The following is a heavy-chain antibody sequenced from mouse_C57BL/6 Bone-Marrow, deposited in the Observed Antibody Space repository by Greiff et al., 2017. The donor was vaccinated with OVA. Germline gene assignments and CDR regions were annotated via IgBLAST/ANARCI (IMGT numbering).Heavy chain of an antibody. D-gene: IGHD1-1*01. V-gene: IGHV1-39*01. CDR2: INPNYGTT. Sequence: VHVKQSGPELVKPGASVKISCKASGYSFTDYNMNWVKQSNGKSLEWIGVINPNYGTTSYNQKFKGKATLTVDQSSSTAYMQLNSLTSEDSAVYYCARGIYYGSSPFAYWGQGTLVTVSA. CDR1: GYSFTDYN. J-gene: IGHJ3*01. CDR3: ARGIYYGSSPFAY.